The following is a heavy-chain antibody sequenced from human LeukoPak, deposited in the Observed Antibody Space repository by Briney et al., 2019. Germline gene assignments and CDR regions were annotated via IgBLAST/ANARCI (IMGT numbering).Heavy chain of an antibody. CDR2: INPRGGSA. D-gene: IGHD3-10*01. CDR3: ARDYHGSGSLTTFDY. J-gene: IGHJ4*02. V-gene: IGHV1-46*01. Sequence: VASVKVSCKASGGTFSSYAISWVRQAPGQGLEWMGIINPRGGSATSAQKFQGRVTLTRDTSTSTVYMVPSSLRSEDTAVYYCARDYHGSGSLTTFDYWGQGTLVTVSS. CDR1: GGTFSSYA.